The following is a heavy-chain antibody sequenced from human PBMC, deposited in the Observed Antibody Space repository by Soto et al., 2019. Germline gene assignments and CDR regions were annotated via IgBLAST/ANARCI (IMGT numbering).Heavy chain of an antibody. V-gene: IGHV3-33*01. CDR2: VSYDGSIE. D-gene: IGHD2-2*01. Sequence: QVQLLASGGGVVQPGGSLTLSCTASGFFLSDYGMHWVRQAPGKGLEWVAAVSYDGSIEYYSGSVKDLFSTSRDNSNNTLYLHMNRVRVEDGAVYHRARRGGLNQLLSGSDHWGQGTLVTVSS. CDR1: GFFLSDYG. CDR3: ARRGGLNQLLSGSDH. J-gene: IGHJ4*02.